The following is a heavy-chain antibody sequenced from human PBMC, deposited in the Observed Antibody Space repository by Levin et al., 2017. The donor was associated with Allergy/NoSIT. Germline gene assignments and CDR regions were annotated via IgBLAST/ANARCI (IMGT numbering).Heavy chain of an antibody. V-gene: IGHV3-48*03. D-gene: IGHD3-22*01. CDR1: GFDFSSYE. J-gene: IGHJ4*02. CDR3: ARVKDYYEGSGHYYFDY. CDR2: ISSSGLTI. Sequence: GGSLRLSCAASGFDFSSYEMNWVRQGPGKGLEWLSYISSSGLTIKYADSVKGRFTISRDNAKNSLYLLMNSLRSEDTAVYYCARVKDYYEGSGHYYFDYWGQGTLITVSS.